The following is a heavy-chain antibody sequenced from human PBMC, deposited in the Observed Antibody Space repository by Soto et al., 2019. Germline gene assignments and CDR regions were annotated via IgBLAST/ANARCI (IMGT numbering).Heavy chain of an antibody. CDR3: ARHKSGSDWLDP. CDR1: GGSIIDISYF. J-gene: IGHJ5*02. Sequence: SETLSLTCTVSGGSIIDISYFFFCIRQPPGKGLQWIGCMFYSGATYYNPSLKNRVTLSVDTSNNEFSLKLVSVTAPDTAVYYCARHKSGSDWLDPWGQGTLVTVSS. CDR2: MFYSGAT. D-gene: IGHD2-15*01. V-gene: IGHV4-39*01.